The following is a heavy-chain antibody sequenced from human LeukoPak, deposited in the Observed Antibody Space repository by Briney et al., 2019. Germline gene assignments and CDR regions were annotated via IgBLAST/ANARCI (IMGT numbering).Heavy chain of an antibody. CDR1: GFTFSSSE. Sequence: GGSLRLSCAASGFTFSSSEINWVRQAPGKGLEWVANIKQDGSEKYYVDSVKGRFTISRDNAKNSLYLQMNSLRAEDTAVYYCARLVHMDVWGKGTTVTVSS. V-gene: IGHV3-7*01. CDR2: IKQDGSEK. CDR3: ARLVHMDV. J-gene: IGHJ6*03.